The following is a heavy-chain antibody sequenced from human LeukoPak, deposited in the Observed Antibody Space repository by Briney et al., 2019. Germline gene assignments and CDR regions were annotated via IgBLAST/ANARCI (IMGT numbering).Heavy chain of an antibody. D-gene: IGHD1-26*01. J-gene: IGHJ4*02. CDR1: GYTFTSYD. CDR3: ARGAEWEPPYYFDY. CDR2: MNPNSGNT. V-gene: IGHV1-8*01. Sequence: ASVKVSCKASGYTFTSYDINWVRQATGQGLEWMGWMNPNSGNTGYAQKFQGRVTMTRNTSISTAYMELSSLRSEDTAVYYCARGAEWEPPYYFDYWGQGTLVTVSS.